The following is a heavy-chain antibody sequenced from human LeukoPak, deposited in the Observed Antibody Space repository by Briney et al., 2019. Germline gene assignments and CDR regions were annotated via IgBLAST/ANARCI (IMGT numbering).Heavy chain of an antibody. Sequence: RGCLRLSCVASGFTFTSAWMSWVRPAPGRGLEWVANIKQDESQKYYVDSVKGRFTVSRDNAKNSLYLQMNSLRAEDTAVYYCARCRFSGTSCDFDSWGQGTLVIVSS. CDR3: ARCRFSGTSCDFDS. CDR2: IKQDESQK. CDR1: GFTFTSAW. V-gene: IGHV3-7*03. J-gene: IGHJ4*02. D-gene: IGHD2-2*01.